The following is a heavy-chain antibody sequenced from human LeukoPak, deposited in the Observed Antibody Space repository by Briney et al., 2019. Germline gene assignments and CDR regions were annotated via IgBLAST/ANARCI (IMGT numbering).Heavy chain of an antibody. V-gene: IGHV4-39*01. CDR3: ARSLGPHTWVGNWFDP. CDR2: IYYSGTT. Sequence: PSETLPLTCSVSGGSISSPNHDWAWIRQPPGQGLEWIGSIYYSGTTYYNLSLKSRVTLSVDTSQNQFSLKLSSVTAADTAIYFCARSLGPHTWVGNWFDPWGQGTLVTVSP. CDR1: GGSISSPNHD. J-gene: IGHJ5*02. D-gene: IGHD3-10*01.